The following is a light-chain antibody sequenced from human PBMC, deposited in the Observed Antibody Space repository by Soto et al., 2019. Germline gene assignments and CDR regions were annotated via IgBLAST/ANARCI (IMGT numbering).Light chain of an antibody. CDR1: QSAGTN. CDR3: QQYGSSPIT. Sequence: EIVMTQSPATLTVSPGERATLSCRASQSAGTNLAWYQQKPGQAPRLLIHGAFTRATGIPARFSGSGSGTDFNLTFSRLEPEDFAVYYCQQYGSSPITFGQGTRLEIK. V-gene: IGKV3-15*01. J-gene: IGKJ5*01. CDR2: GAF.